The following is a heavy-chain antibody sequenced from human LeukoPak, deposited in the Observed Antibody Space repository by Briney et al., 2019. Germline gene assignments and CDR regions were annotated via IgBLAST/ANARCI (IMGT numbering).Heavy chain of an antibody. CDR3: AESITIFGVVIDSWFDP. V-gene: IGHV1-69*01. Sequence: SSVKVSCKASGGTFSSYAISWVRQAPGQGLEWMGGIIPIFGTANYAQKFQGRVTITADESTSTAYMELSSLRSEDTAVYYSAESITIFGVVIDSWFDPWGQGTLVTVSS. CDR1: GGTFSSYA. CDR2: IIPIFGTA. D-gene: IGHD3-3*01. J-gene: IGHJ5*02.